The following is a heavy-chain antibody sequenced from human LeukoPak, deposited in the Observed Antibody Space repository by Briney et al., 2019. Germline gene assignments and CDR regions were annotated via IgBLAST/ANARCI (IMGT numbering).Heavy chain of an antibody. J-gene: IGHJ4*02. CDR1: GFTLSSYA. CDR3: AQSPWGDGVSDYFGY. Sequence: PGGSLRLSCAASGFTLSSYAMSWVRQAPGKGLEWVSAISGSGGSTYYADSVKGRFTISRDNSKNTLYLQMNSLRAEDTAVYYCAQSPWGDGVSDYFGYWGQGTLVTVSS. V-gene: IGHV3-23*01. CDR2: ISGSGGST. D-gene: IGHD5-24*01.